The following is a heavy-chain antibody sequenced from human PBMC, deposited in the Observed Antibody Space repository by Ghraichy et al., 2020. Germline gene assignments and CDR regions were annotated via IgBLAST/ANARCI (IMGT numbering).Heavy chain of an antibody. CDR1: GGTFSSYA. CDR3: AGNLRKIDYYYGMDV. Sequence: SVKVSCKASGGTFSSYAISWVRQAPGQGLEWMGGIIPIFGTANYAQKFQGRVTITADESTSTAYMELSSLRSEDTAVYYCAGNLRKIDYYYGMDVWGQGTTVTVSS. D-gene: IGHD4-17*01. CDR2: IIPIFGTA. V-gene: IGHV1-69*13. J-gene: IGHJ6*02.